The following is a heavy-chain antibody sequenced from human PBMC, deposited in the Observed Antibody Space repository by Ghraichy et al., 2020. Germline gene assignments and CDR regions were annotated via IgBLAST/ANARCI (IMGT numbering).Heavy chain of an antibody. Sequence: GGSLRLSCAASGFTFSSYAMSWVRQAPGKGLEWVSAISGSGGSTYYADSVKGRFTISRDNSKSTLYLQMNSLRAEDTAVYYCAKDLEVLVSTDYWGQGTLVTVSS. J-gene: IGHJ4*02. CDR3: AKDLEVLVSTDY. CDR2: ISGSGGST. CDR1: GFTFSSYA. V-gene: IGHV3-23*01. D-gene: IGHD2-21*01.